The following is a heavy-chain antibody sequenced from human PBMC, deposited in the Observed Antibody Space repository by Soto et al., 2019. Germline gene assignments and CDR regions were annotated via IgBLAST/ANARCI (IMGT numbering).Heavy chain of an antibody. CDR3: VERQPAPIPGH. D-gene: IGHD2-2*01. J-gene: IGHJ1*01. CDR1: GFSFSTSGVG. CDR2: IYWDDDK. Sequence: ESGPTLVNPTQTLTLTCTFSGFSFSTSGVGVGWIRQPPGKALEWLALIYWDDDKRYSPSLKSRLTITKVTSKNQVVLTMTNMDPVDTATYYCVERQPAPIPGHWGQGTLVTVSS. V-gene: IGHV2-5*02.